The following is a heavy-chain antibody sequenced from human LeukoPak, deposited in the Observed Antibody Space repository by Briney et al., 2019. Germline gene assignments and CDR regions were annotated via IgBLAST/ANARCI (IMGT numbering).Heavy chain of an antibody. V-gene: IGHV1-18*01. CDR1: GYSFTSNS. J-gene: IGHJ4*02. CDR3: YRVWLAVAGYYFDY. CDR2: ISAYNGNT. Sequence: AVNVTCNASGYSFTSNSISWVRFGPAQGHELMGWISAYNGNTNYAQELQGRVTMTTDTYTSTAYMDVKSLRSDDTATYVCYRVWLAVAGYYFDYWGQGTLVTVSS. D-gene: IGHD6-19*01.